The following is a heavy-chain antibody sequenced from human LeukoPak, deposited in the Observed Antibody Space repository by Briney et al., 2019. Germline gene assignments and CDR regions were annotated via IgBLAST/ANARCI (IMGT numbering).Heavy chain of an antibody. CDR2: IIPIFGTA. Sequence: GASVKVSCKASGGTFSSYAISWVRQAPGQGLEWMGRIIPIFGTANYAQKFQGRATITTDESTSTAYMELSSLRSEDTAVYYCARVRYDYVWGSPPAFDLWGQGTMVTVSS. D-gene: IGHD3-16*01. CDR3: ARVRYDYVWGSPPAFDL. CDR1: GGTFSSYA. V-gene: IGHV1-69*05. J-gene: IGHJ3*01.